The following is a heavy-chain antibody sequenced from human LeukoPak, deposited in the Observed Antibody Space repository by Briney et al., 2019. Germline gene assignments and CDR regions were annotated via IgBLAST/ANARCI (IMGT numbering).Heavy chain of an antibody. CDR3: ARDRGGTGDFDY. D-gene: IGHD1-1*01. Sequence: ASVKVSCKASGYTFTNYVIHWVRRAPGQRPEWMGWINVGNGDTKYSQKFQGRVTIASDTSASTAYMDLSSLRSEDTALYYCARDRGGTGDFDYWGQGTLVTVSS. CDR1: GYTFTNYV. CDR2: INVGNGDT. J-gene: IGHJ4*02. V-gene: IGHV1-3*01.